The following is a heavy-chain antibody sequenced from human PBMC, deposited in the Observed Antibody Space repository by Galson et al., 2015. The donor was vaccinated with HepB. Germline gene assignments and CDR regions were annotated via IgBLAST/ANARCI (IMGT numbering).Heavy chain of an antibody. Sequence: SLRLSCAASGFTFSSYAMHWVRQAPGKGLEWVAVISYDGSNKYYADSVKGRFTISRDNSKNTLYLQMNSLRAEDTAVYYCARDDYGDYKRAYFQHWGQGTLVTVSS. V-gene: IGHV3-30-3*01. J-gene: IGHJ1*01. CDR1: GFTFSSYA. D-gene: IGHD4-17*01. CDR3: ARDDYGDYKRAYFQH. CDR2: ISYDGSNK.